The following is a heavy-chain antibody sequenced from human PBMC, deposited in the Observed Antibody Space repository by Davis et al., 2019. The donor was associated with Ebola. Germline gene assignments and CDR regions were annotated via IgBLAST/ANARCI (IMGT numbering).Heavy chain of an antibody. Sequence: PGGSLRLSCAASGFTFSSYGMHWVRQAPGKGLEWVATIWYDGSNKYLADSVKGRFTISRDNSKNTLYLQVNSLRVEDTAVYYCARGDGIAAAGTGFDYWGQGTLVTVSS. V-gene: IGHV3-33*01. D-gene: IGHD6-13*01. J-gene: IGHJ4*02. CDR1: GFTFSSYG. CDR2: IWYDGSNK. CDR3: ARGDGIAAAGTGFDY.